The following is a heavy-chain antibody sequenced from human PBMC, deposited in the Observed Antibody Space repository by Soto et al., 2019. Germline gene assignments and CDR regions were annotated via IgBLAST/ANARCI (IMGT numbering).Heavy chain of an antibody. V-gene: IGHV5-51*01. CDR2: IYPGDSDA. CDR3: ARGYCTTSICDPWFDP. D-gene: IGHD2-8*01. Sequence: GESRKISCKGFGHTFTTFWIGWVRQMPGEGLEWMGIIYPGDSDARYSPSFEGQVTMSVDKSISTAYLQWSSLKASDSAMYYCARGYCTTSICDPWFDPWGQGTLVTVSS. CDR1: GHTFTTFW. J-gene: IGHJ5*02.